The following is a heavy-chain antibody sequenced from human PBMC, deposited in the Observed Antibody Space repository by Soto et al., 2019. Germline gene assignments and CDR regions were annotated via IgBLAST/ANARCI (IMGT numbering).Heavy chain of an antibody. CDR2: ISAYNGNT. J-gene: IGHJ5*02. V-gene: IGHV1-18*01. D-gene: IGHD3-3*01. Sequence: QVQLVQSGAEVKKPGASVKVSCKASGYTFTSYGITWVRQAPGQGLEWMGWISAYNGNTNYAQKLQGRVTMTTDTSTSTGYMELRSLRSDDTAVYYCARGSIEAYDFWEGPTHTEGRFDPWGQGTLVTVCS. CDR3: ARGSIEAYDFWEGPTHTEGRFDP. CDR1: GYTFTSYG.